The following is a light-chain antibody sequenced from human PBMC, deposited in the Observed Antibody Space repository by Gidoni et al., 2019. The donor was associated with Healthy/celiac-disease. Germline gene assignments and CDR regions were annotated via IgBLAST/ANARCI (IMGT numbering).Light chain of an antibody. Sequence: EIVMTQSPATLSVSPGERATLSCRASQSVSSNLAWYQQKPAQAPRLLIYGASTRATGIPARFSVSGSGTEFTLTISSLQSEDFAVYYCQQYNNWPRTFGQGTKLEIK. CDR3: QQYNNWPRT. J-gene: IGKJ2*01. CDR1: QSVSSN. CDR2: GAS. V-gene: IGKV3-15*01.